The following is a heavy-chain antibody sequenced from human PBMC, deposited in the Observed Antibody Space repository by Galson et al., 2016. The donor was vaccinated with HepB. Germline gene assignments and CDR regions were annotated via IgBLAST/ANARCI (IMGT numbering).Heavy chain of an antibody. CDR3: ARHERLLSWFDP. J-gene: IGHJ5*02. Sequence: LSLTCTVSGGSISSNSYYWGWIRQPPGKGLEWIGSIYYVGNTYYNPSLKSRVIISIDTSNNRVSLKLRSVTAADTAVYYCARHERLLSWFDPWARDPWSPS. V-gene: IGHV4-39*01. CDR1: GGSISSNSYY. D-gene: IGHD5-12*01. CDR2: IYYVGNT.